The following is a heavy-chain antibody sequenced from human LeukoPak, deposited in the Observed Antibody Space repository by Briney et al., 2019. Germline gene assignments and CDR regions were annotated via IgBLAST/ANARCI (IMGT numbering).Heavy chain of an antibody. Sequence: SETLSLTCTVSGGSVNSGSFYWTWIRQAPGKGLEYIGYIYYSGSTYYNPSLRSRVTISLDASKNQFSLKLTSVTAADTAIYYCARDLRTVYSRENFSRFDPWGRGTLVTVSS. CDR2: IYYSGST. V-gene: IGHV4-61*01. D-gene: IGHD6-13*01. CDR1: GGSVNSGSFY. CDR3: ARDLRTVYSRENFSRFDP. J-gene: IGHJ5*02.